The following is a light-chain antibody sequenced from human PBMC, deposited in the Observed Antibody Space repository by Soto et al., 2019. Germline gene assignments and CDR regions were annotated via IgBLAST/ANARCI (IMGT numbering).Light chain of an antibody. CDR1: QSVLYSSNNKNY. J-gene: IGKJ5*01. CDR3: QQDYSTPPIT. Sequence: DIVLTQSPDSLAVSLGERATINCKSSQSVLYSSNNKNYLAWYQQKPGQPPKLLIYWASTRESGVPDRFSGSGSVTDFTLTISSLQAEDVAVYYCQQDYSTPPITFGQGTRLEIK. V-gene: IGKV4-1*01. CDR2: WAS.